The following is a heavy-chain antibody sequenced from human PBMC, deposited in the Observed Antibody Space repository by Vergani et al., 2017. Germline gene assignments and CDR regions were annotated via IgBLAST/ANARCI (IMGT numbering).Heavy chain of an antibody. J-gene: IGHJ6*03. CDR1: GYTFTSYG. Sequence: QVQLVQSGAEVTKPGASVKVSCKASGYTFTSYGISWVRQAPGQGLEWMGGIIPIFGTANYAQKFQGRVTITADESTSTAYMELSSLRSEDTAVYYCARGTYYDILRWDYMDVWGKGTTVTVSS. V-gene: IGHV1-69*13. CDR2: IIPIFGTA. D-gene: IGHD3-9*01. CDR3: ARGTYYDILRWDYMDV.